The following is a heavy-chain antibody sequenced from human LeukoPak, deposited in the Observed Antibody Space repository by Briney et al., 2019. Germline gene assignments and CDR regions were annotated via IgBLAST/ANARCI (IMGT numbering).Heavy chain of an antibody. Sequence: SETLSLTCAVYGGSFSGYYWSWIRQPPGKGLEWIGETNHSGSTNYNPSLKSRVTISVDTSKNQFSLKLSSVTAADTAVYYCARGQGSSGWYYYGMDVWGQGTTVTVSS. V-gene: IGHV4-34*01. CDR2: TNHSGST. CDR1: GGSFSGYY. J-gene: IGHJ6*02. CDR3: ARGQGSSGWYYYGMDV. D-gene: IGHD6-6*01.